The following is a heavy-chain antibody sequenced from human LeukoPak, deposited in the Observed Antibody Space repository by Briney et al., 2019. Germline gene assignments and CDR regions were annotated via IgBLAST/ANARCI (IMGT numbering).Heavy chain of an antibody. CDR3: ARGGSGYYYYYMDV. J-gene: IGHJ6*03. D-gene: IGHD2-15*01. Sequence: GGSLRLSCAASGFTFSSYSMNWVRQAPGKGLEWVSSISSSSSYIYYADSVKGRFTISRDNAENSLYLQMNSLRAEDTAVYYCARGGSGYYYYYMDVWGKGTTVTISS. CDR2: ISSSSSYI. V-gene: IGHV3-21*01. CDR1: GFTFSSYS.